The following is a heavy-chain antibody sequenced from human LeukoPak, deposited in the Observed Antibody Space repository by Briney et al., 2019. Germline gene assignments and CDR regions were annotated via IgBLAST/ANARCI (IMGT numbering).Heavy chain of an antibody. CDR3: ARGIPVDV. CDR2: IYTSGST. V-gene: IGHV4-61*02. D-gene: IGHD2-2*02. Sequence: SESLSLTCTVSGGSISSGSYYWSWIRQPAGKGLEWIGRIYTSGSTNYNPSLKSRVTISVDTSKNQFSLKLSSVTAADTAVYYCARGIPVDVWGKGTTVTVSS. CDR1: GGSISSGSYY. J-gene: IGHJ6*04.